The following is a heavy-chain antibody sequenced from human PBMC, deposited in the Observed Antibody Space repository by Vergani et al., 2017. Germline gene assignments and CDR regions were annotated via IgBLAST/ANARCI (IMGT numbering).Heavy chain of an antibody. CDR1: GFTFSSHS. D-gene: IGHD1-26*01. CDR3: AKDRPRDWETPLFLFDY. V-gene: IGHV3-48*01. CDR2: ISSSGSSV. Sequence: EVQLVESGGGLVQPGGSLRLSCAVSGFTFSSHSMNWVRQAPGKGPEWLSYISSSGSSVYYADSVKGRFTISRDISKNTLYLQMSSLRADDTAVYYCAKDRPRDWETPLFLFDYWGQGTLVAVSS. J-gene: IGHJ4*02.